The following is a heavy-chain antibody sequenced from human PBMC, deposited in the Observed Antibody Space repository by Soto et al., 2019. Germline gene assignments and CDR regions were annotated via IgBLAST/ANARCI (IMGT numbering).Heavy chain of an antibody. CDR3: AQQRPGRSHY. J-gene: IGHJ4*02. CDR1: GFSLSTSGVG. CDR2: MYWDDDQ. Sequence: SGPTLVNPTQTLTLTCTFSGFSLSTSGVGVGWIRQPPGKALDWRALMYWDDDQRYSPSLKSRLTITKDTAKNQVVRTMTNMDPVDTATYYCAQQRPGRSHYWGQGTLVNVSS. D-gene: IGHD3-10*01. V-gene: IGHV2-5*02.